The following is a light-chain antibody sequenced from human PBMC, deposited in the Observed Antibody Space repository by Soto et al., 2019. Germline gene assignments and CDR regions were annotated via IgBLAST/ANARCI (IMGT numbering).Light chain of an antibody. V-gene: IGKV1-39*01. J-gene: IGKJ2*01. CDR1: QSISSY. CDR3: QQSYSTLMYT. Sequence: DIQMTQSPSSLSASVGDRVTITCRASQSISSYLNWYQQKPGKAPKLLIYAASSLQSGVPSRFSGSGSGTDFTLTISSLQPEDVATYYCQQSYSTLMYTFGQGNKLEIK. CDR2: AAS.